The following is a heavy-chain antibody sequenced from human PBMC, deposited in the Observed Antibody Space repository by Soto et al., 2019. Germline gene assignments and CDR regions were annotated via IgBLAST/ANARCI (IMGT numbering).Heavy chain of an antibody. V-gene: IGHV1-2*04. CDR2: INPNSGGK. J-gene: IGHJ4*02. CDR1: GYTFTGYY. D-gene: IGHD6-6*01. Sequence: ASVKVSCKASGYTFTGYYMHWVRQAPGQGLEWMGWINPNSGGKNYAQKFQGWVTMTRDTSIGTAYMELSRLGSDDTAVYYCARDAGEEYSSSSFDYWGQGTLVTVSS. CDR3: ARDAGEEYSSSSFDY.